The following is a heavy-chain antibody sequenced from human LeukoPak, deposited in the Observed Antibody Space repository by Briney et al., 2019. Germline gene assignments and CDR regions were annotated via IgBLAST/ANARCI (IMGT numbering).Heavy chain of an antibody. V-gene: IGHV1-24*01. Sequence: ASVKVSCKVSGYTLTELSMHWVRQAPGKGLEWMGGFDPEDGETIYAQKFQGRVTMTEDTSTDTAYMELSSLRSDDTAVYYCARDRGPLRYFDWLLLGYFDYWGQGTLVTVSS. CDR2: FDPEDGET. CDR3: ARDRGPLRYFDWLLLGYFDY. CDR1: GYTLTELS. D-gene: IGHD3-9*01. J-gene: IGHJ4*02.